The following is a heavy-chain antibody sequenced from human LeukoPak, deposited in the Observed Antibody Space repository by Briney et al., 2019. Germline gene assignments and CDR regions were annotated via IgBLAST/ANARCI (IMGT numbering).Heavy chain of an antibody. J-gene: IGHJ6*02. Sequence: GGSLRLSCVASGFTFNNYGMHWVRQAPGKGLEWVAVIWYDGNNKYYADSVKGRFTVSRDNSKNTLYLQMDSLRAEDTAVYFCARDKMSSSWPYYYYGMDVWGQGTTVTVSS. D-gene: IGHD6-13*01. CDR3: ARDKMSSSWPYYYYGMDV. V-gene: IGHV3-33*01. CDR2: IWYDGNNK. CDR1: GFTFNNYG.